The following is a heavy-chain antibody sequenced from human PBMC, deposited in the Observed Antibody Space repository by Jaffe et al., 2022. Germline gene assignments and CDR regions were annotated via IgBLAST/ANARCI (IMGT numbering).Heavy chain of an antibody. J-gene: IGHJ4*02. Sequence: EVQLLESGGGLVQPGGSLRLSCAASGFLFSSFAMNWVRQAPGKGLEWVSSISGSATRTYYADSVKGRFTISRDNSKNTLYLQMNSLRAEDTAIYYCVRAWRVVVVPGARLDYWGQGTLVTVSS. V-gene: IGHV3-23*01. CDR2: ISGSATRT. D-gene: IGHD2-2*01. CDR1: GFLFSSFA. CDR3: VRAWRVVVVPGARLDY.